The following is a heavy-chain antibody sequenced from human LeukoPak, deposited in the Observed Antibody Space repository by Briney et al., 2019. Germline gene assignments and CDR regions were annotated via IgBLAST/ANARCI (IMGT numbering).Heavy chain of an antibody. CDR1: GFTFSTYA. CDR2: ITDDESNK. CDR3: AKDLGTSADYFDY. Sequence: PGGSLRLSCAASGFTFSTYAMHWVRQAPGKGPEWVAVITDDESNKYYADSVKGRFTISRDNSKNTLYLQMNSLRVEDTAVYYCAKDLGTSADYFDYWGQGTLVTVSS. J-gene: IGHJ4*02. V-gene: IGHV3-30-3*01. D-gene: IGHD7-27*01.